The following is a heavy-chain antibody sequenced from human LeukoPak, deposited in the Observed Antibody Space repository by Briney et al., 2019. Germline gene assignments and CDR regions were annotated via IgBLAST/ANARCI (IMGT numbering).Heavy chain of an antibody. Sequence: GGSLRLSCAASGFTFSSYAMSWVRQAPGKGLEWVSAISGSGGSTYYADSVKGRFTISRDNSKNTLYLQMNSLRAEDTAVYYCAKHYDSSGKGGYDYWGQGTQVTVSS. D-gene: IGHD3-22*01. J-gene: IGHJ4*02. V-gene: IGHV3-23*01. CDR3: AKHYDSSGKGGYDY. CDR1: GFTFSSYA. CDR2: ISGSGGST.